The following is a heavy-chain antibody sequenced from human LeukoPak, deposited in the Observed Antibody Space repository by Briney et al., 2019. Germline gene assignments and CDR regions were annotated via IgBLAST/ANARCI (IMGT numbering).Heavy chain of an antibody. CDR3: GRDALVGYFSYYYMDV. D-gene: IGHD2-15*01. CDR1: GGAITSHY. CDR2: ISNSGST. V-gene: IGHV4-59*11. Sequence: PSETLSLTCTVSGGAITSHYWTWIRQSPVRGLEWIGDISNSGSTSYNPSLKSRVTVSIDTSKNQFSLKLSSVTAADTAVYYCGRDALVGYFSYYYMDVWGKGTTVTVSS. J-gene: IGHJ6*03.